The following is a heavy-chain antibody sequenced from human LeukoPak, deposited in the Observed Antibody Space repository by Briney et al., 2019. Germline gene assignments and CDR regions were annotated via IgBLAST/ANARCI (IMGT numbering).Heavy chain of an antibody. V-gene: IGHV1-69*04. J-gene: IGHJ3*02. D-gene: IGHD6-13*01. Sequence: SVKVSCKASGGTFSSYAISWVRQAPGQGLEWMGRIIPILGIANYAQKFQGRVTITADKSTSTAYMELSSLRSEDTAVYYCARSQMAAAADDAFDIRGQGTMVTVSS. CDR1: GGTFSSYA. CDR3: ARSQMAAAADDAFDI. CDR2: IIPILGIA.